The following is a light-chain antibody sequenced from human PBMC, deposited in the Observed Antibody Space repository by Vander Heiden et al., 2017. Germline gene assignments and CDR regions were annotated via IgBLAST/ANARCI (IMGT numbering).Light chain of an antibody. CDR3: QADDSSLSGYV. Sequence: QSVLTQPPSVSGAPGQRVTISCTGRGSNMGAGYEVHWYQQLPGTAPKLLIYGNSVRPSGVPDRFSASKSGTSASLAITGLQAEDEADYYCQADDSSLSGYVFGTGTTVTVL. CDR2: GNS. V-gene: IGLV1-40*01. J-gene: IGLJ1*01. CDR1: GSNMGAGYE.